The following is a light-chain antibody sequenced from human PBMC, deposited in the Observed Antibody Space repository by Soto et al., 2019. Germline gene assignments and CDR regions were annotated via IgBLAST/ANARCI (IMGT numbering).Light chain of an antibody. CDR2: GAS. CDR1: QSVSSYY. Sequence: EIVFTQSPGNLSLSPGERATLSCRASQSVSSYYLAWYQQTPGQAPRLLIYGASTTATGIPDRFSGSGSGTDFTLTITRLEPEDCALYYCQQSPVTFGQGTKVDIK. CDR3: QQSPVT. V-gene: IGKV3-20*01. J-gene: IGKJ1*01.